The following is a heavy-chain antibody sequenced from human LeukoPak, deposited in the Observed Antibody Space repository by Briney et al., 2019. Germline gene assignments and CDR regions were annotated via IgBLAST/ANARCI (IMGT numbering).Heavy chain of an antibody. CDR3: VTDRDPHYGMHV. Sequence: GGSLRLSCAASGFTFSSYAMHWVRQAPGKGLEWVAVISYDGSNKYYADSVKGRFTISRDNSKNTLYLQMNNLRAEDSAVYYCVTDRDPHYGMHVWGQGTTVTVSS. CDR1: GFTFSSYA. J-gene: IGHJ6*02. V-gene: IGHV3-30-3*01. CDR2: ISYDGSNK.